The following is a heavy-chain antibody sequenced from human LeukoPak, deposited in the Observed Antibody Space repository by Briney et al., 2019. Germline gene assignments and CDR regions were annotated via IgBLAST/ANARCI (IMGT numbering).Heavy chain of an antibody. J-gene: IGHJ5*02. D-gene: IGHD3-10*01. Sequence: GGSLRLSSTASGFTFGDYAMSWVRQAPGKGLEWVGFIRSKAYGGTTEYAASVKGRFTISRDDSKSIAYLQMNSLRAEDTAVYYCAKTTSAYDSGDDYSDATNWFDPWGQGTLVTVSS. CDR3: AKTTSAYDSGDDYSDATNWFDP. CDR2: IRSKAYGGTT. CDR1: GFTFGDYA. V-gene: IGHV3-49*04.